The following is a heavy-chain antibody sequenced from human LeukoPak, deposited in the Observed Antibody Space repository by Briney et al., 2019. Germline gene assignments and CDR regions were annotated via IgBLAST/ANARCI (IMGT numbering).Heavy chain of an antibody. J-gene: IGHJ3*02. CDR3: AIKQWDPRAFDI. V-gene: IGHV4-4*02. CDR1: GASISTTKW. CDR2: IYHSGST. Sequence: PSGTLSLTCAVSGASISTTKWWSWVSQPPGKGLEWIGEIYHSGSTNYNPSLNSRVTISVDKSKNQFSLKLSSVTAADTAVYYCAIKQWDPRAFDIWGQGTMVTVSS. D-gene: IGHD1-26*01.